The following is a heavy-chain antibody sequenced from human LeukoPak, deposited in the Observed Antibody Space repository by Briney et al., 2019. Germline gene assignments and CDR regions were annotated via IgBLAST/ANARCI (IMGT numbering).Heavy chain of an antibody. D-gene: IGHD5-12*01. J-gene: IGHJ2*01. CDR2: IIPIFGTA. CDR1: GGTFSSYA. V-gene: IGHV1-69*06. Sequence: ASVKVSCKASGGTFSSYAISWVRQAPGQGLEWMGGIIPIFGTANYAQKFQGRVTITADKSTSTAYMELSSLRSEDTAVYYCARGGSGHDLGYWYFDLWGRGTLVTVSS. CDR3: ARGGSGHDLGYWYFDL.